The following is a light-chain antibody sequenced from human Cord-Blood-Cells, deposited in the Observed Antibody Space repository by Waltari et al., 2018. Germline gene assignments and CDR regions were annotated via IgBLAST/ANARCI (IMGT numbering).Light chain of an antibody. CDR1: SRDVGGYNY. CDR3: CSYAGSYTVV. Sequence: QSALTQPRSVSGSPGQSVTISCTGTSRDVGGYNYVSWYQQHPGKAPKLMIYDVSTRPSGVPDRFSGSKSGNTASLTISGLQAEDEADYYCCSYAGSYTVVFGGGTKLTVL. J-gene: IGLJ2*01. V-gene: IGLV2-11*01. CDR2: DVS.